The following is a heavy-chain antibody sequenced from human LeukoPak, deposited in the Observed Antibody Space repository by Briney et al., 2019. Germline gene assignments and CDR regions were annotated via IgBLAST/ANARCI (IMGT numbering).Heavy chain of an antibody. CDR3: ARERSHCSSTSCYGVAPYYYMDV. J-gene: IGHJ6*03. V-gene: IGHV4-38-2*02. D-gene: IGHD2-2*01. CDR1: GHSISSGYY. Sequence: SETLSLTCAVSGHSISSGYYWGWIRQPPGKGLEWIGSIYHSGSTYYNPSLKSRVTISVDTSKNQFSLKLSSVTAADTAVYYCARERSHCSSTSCYGVAPYYYMDVWGKGTTVTVSS. CDR2: IYHSGST.